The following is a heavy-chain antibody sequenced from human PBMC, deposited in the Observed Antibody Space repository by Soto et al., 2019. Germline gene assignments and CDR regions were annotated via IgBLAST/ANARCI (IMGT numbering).Heavy chain of an antibody. J-gene: IGHJ2*01. CDR3: AREAGLVVLTAMPYWDFDL. D-gene: IGHD2-21*02. CDR2: IIPMLGMA. V-gene: IGHV1-69*08. Sequence: QVQVVQSGAEVKKPGSSVKVSCKASGGTFSNYTISWVRQAPGQGLEWMGRIIPMLGMANYAQKFQGRVTISADKSTSTAYMELTSLRSEDTAVYYCAREAGLVVLTAMPYWDFDLWGRGTLVTVSS. CDR1: GGTFSNYT.